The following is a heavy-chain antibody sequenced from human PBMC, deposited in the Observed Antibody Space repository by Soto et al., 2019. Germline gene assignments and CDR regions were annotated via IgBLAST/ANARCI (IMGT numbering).Heavy chain of an antibody. CDR1: GGSFSGYY. CDR3: AGGIAAAGKAPHYYYYGMDV. J-gene: IGHJ6*02. Sequence: SETLSLTCAVYGGSFSGYYWSWIRQPPGKGLGWIGEINHSGSTNYNPSLKSRVTISVDTSKNQFSLKLSSVTAADTAVYYCAGGIAAAGKAPHYYYYGMDVWGQGTTVTVSS. V-gene: IGHV4-34*01. CDR2: INHSGST. D-gene: IGHD6-13*01.